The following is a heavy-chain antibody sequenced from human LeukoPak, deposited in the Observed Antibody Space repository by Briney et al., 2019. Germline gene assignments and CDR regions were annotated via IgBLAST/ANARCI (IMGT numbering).Heavy chain of an antibody. D-gene: IGHD5-12*01. J-gene: IGHJ4*02. CDR3: ARYSGYSGFDFDS. CDR2: IKPDGSEK. V-gene: IGHV3-7*03. CDR1: GFTFNNHW. Sequence: GGSLRLSCVTSGFTFNNHWTSWVRQAPGKALEWVANIKPDGSEKHYVDSVKGRFTISSDSAKNSLYLQMNSLRAEDTAVYYCARYSGYSGFDFDSWGQGTLVTVSA.